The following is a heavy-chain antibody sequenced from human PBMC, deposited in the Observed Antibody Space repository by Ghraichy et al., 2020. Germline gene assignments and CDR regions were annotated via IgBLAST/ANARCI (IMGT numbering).Heavy chain of an antibody. CDR2: IGGISNNI. V-gene: IGHV3-21*05. J-gene: IGHJ4*02. CDR3: VRDKRHFDF. Sequence: GESLNISCAASGFTFTTYSMNWVRQRPGKGLEWISYIGGISNNIHYADSVRGRFTISRDNAKSTLFLQMNSLRAEDTAMYYCVRDKRHFDFWGRGVLVTVSS. CDR1: GFTFTTYS.